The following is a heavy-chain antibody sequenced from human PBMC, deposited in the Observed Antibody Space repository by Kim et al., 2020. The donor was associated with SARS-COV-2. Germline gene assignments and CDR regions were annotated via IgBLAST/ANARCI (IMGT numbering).Heavy chain of an antibody. Sequence: SETLSLTCTVSGGSISSYYWSWIRQPPGKGLEWIGYIYYSGSTNYNPSLKSRVTISVDTSKNQFSLKLSSVTAADTAVYYCAISSLLSYSSSWYTPYYYNGMDVWGQGTTVTVSS. V-gene: IGHV4-59*08. D-gene: IGHD6-13*01. CDR1: GGSISSYY. J-gene: IGHJ6*02. CDR3: AISSLLSYSSSWYTPYYYNGMDV. CDR2: IYYSGST.